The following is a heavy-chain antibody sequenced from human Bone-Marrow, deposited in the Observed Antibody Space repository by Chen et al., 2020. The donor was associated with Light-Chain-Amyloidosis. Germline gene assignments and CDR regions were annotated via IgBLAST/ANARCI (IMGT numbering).Heavy chain of an antibody. J-gene: IGHJ6*02. D-gene: IGHD3-22*01. CDR3: VLDTYDSSTYYTYRSMDV. CDR2: ITHSGST. CDR1: GGSFSDYS. V-gene: IGHV4-34*01. Sequence: QVQLQQWGAGLLKPSETLSLTCAVYGGSFSDYSWTWIRQSPGTGLEWIGKITHSGSTKYNPSLKSRVTMSVDTSKNQFSLKMNSVTAADTAVYYCVLDTYDSSTYYTYRSMDVWGQGTTVTVSS.